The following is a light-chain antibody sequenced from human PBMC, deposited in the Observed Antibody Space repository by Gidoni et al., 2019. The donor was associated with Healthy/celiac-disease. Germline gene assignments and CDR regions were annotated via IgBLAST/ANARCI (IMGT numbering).Light chain of an antibody. CDR1: SGINVGTYR. J-gene: IGLJ3*02. CDR2: YKSDSDK. Sequence: QAVLTQPSSRSASPGASASLTCTLRSGINVGTYRIYWYQQKPGSPPQYLLRYKSDSDKQQGSGVPSRFSGSKDASANAVILLLSGLQSEDEADYYCMIWHSSAWVFGGGTKLTVL. V-gene: IGLV5-45*02. CDR3: MIWHSSAWV.